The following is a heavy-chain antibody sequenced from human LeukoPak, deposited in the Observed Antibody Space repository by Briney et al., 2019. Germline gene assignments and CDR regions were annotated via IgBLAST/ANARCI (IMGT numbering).Heavy chain of an antibody. CDR1: GFTFSSAW. D-gene: IGHD4-17*01. V-gene: IGHV3-15*01. Sequence: PGGSLRLSCAASGFTFSSAWMSWVRQAPGKGLEWVGRIKSKTDGGTTDYAAPVKGRFTISRDDSKNTLYLQMNSLKTEDTAVYYCTTGYDYGDPGYFDYWGQGTLVTVSS. CDR3: TTGYDYGDPGYFDY. CDR2: IKSKTDGGTT. J-gene: IGHJ4*02.